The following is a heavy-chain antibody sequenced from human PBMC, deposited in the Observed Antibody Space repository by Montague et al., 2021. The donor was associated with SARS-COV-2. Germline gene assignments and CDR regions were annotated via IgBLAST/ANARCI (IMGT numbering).Heavy chain of an antibody. D-gene: IGHD3-10*01. Sequence: SETRSLTCTVSAGSISTNSYYWAWIRQPPGKGLEWIGSISYSGSTYFNPSLESRLTMSVDTSKNHFSLKLSSVTAADTAVYYCARLWDFYGSGSYKNSWFDPWGQGTLVTVSS. V-gene: IGHV4-39*02. CDR3: ARLWDFYGSGSYKNSWFDP. CDR1: AGSISTNSYY. CDR2: ISYSGST. J-gene: IGHJ5*02.